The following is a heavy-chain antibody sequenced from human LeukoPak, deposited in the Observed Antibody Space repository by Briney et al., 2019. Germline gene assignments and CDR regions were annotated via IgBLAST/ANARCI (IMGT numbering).Heavy chain of an antibody. D-gene: IGHD6-19*01. CDR2: INPSGGST. J-gene: IGHJ4*02. Sequence: ASVKVSCKASGYTFTSYYMHWVRQAPGQGLEWMGIINPSGGSTSYAQKFQGRVTMTRDTSTSTVYMELSSLRSEDTAVYYCARDHLTDEQWLANFDYWGQGTLVTVSS. CDR3: ARDHLTDEQWLANFDY. CDR1: GYTFTSYY. V-gene: IGHV1-46*01.